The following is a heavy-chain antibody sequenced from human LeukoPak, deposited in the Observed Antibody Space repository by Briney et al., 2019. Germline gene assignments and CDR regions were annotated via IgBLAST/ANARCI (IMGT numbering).Heavy chain of an antibody. CDR1: GYTFTGYY. D-gene: IGHD5-18*01. V-gene: IGHV1-2*02. Sequence: ASVKVSCKASGYTFTGYYMHWVRQAPGQGLEWMGWINPNSGGTNYAQKFQGRVTMTRDTSISTAYMELSRLRSDDTAVYYCAREMGDSYGRDYWGQGTLVTVSS. CDR2: INPNSGGT. CDR3: AREMGDSYGRDY. J-gene: IGHJ4*02.